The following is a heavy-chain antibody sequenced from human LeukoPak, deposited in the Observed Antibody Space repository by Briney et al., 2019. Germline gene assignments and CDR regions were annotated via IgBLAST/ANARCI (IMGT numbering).Heavy chain of an antibody. CDR2: ISSSSSYI. D-gene: IGHD3-3*01. CDR3: ARDLDPTSTYYDFWSGYHGYYYYYYGMDV. CDR1: GFTFSNAW. V-gene: IGHV3-21*01. Sequence: PGGSLRLSCAASGFTFSNAWMNWVRQAPGKGLEWVSSISSSSSYIYYADSVKGRFTISRDNAKNSLYLQMNSLRAEDTAVYYCARDLDPTSTYYDFWSGYHGYYYYYYGMDVWGQGTTVTVSS. J-gene: IGHJ6*02.